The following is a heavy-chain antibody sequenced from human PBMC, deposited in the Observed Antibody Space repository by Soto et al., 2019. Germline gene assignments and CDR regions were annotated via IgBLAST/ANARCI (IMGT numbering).Heavy chain of an antibody. CDR3: AGYSSGYYYPTR. J-gene: IGHJ4*02. CDR1: GGSIINSNW. V-gene: IGHV4-4*02. CDR2: IYHTGST. D-gene: IGHD3-22*01. Sequence: QVQLQESGPGLVKPSGTLSLTCAVSGGSIINSNWWSWVRQPPGKGLEWIGEIYHTGSTYYNPSLKSRVTISLDKSKNQFSLKVNSVTAADTAVYFCAGYSSGYYYPTRWGQGTLVTVSS.